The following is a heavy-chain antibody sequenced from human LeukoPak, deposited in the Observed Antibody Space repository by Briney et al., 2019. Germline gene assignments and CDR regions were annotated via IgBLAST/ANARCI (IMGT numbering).Heavy chain of an antibody. Sequence: SGPTLVKPTQTLTLTCTFSGFSLSTSGVGVGWIRQPPGKALEWLALIYWDDDKRYSPSLKSRLTITKDTSKNQVVLTMTNMDPVDTATYYCAHGEIWEGSYYTYYFDYWGQGTLVTVSS. J-gene: IGHJ4*02. CDR2: IYWDDDK. D-gene: IGHD3-10*01. CDR1: GFSLSTSGVG. CDR3: AHGEIWEGSYYTYYFDY. V-gene: IGHV2-5*02.